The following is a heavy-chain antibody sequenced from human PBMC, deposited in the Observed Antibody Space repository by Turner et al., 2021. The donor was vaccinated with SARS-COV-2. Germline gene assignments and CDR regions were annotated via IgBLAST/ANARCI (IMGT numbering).Heavy chain of an antibody. CDR1: GGACSSHS. Sequence: QVQLPLLDAGLFEPSETLSLGGAVYGGACSSHSWTWTRQPPGKGLEWIGATDERGRTKYNSGIGSRVTNSVDATKKQVPFSVSSGTAADTAVYKWASVGSGLGARLNMGRPANTPRRGGFDFWGQGTLVTVSS. D-gene: IGHD3-10*01. CDR3: ASVGSGLGARLNMGRPANTPRRGGFDF. CDR2: TDERGRT. V-gene: IGHV4-34*02. J-gene: IGHJ4*02.